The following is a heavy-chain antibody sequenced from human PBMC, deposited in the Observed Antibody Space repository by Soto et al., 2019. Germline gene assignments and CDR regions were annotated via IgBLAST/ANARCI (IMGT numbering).Heavy chain of an antibody. CDR3: ARDGYDGSGSPYPAY. CDR1: GGPMSEYF. D-gene: IGHD3-10*01. Sequence: PSETLSLTCTVSGGPMSEYFWSWIRQSPGKGLEWIGYVYYLGSTDYNPSLKSRVTISVDTSKRQFSLNLSSVTVADTAVYYCARDGYDGSGSPYPAYWGPGIQVTVSS. J-gene: IGHJ4*02. V-gene: IGHV4-59*01. CDR2: VYYLGST.